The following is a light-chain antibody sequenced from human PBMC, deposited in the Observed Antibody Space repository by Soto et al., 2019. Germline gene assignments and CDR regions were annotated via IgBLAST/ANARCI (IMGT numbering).Light chain of an antibody. CDR1: QGISKW. J-gene: IGKJ4*01. Sequence: DIQMTQSPSSVSASVGDSVTITCRASQGISKWLAWYQQKPGKAPKLLISAASSLQSGVPSRFSGSGSGTDFTLSISSLQPEDFATYYCQQANSFPHTFGGGTKVETK. CDR2: AAS. CDR3: QQANSFPHT. V-gene: IGKV1-12*01.